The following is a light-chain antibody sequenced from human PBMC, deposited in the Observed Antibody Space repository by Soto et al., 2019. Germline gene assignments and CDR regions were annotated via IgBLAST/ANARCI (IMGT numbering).Light chain of an antibody. CDR3: QQYGSSLT. CDR2: GAS. CDR1: QSVSSSSY. Sequence: EIVLTQSPGTLSLSPGERATLSCRASQSVSSSSYLAWYQQKPGQAPRLLIYGASSRATGIPARFSGSGSGTDITLTISRLEPEDFAVYYCQQYGSSLTFGGGTKVEIK. V-gene: IGKV3-20*01. J-gene: IGKJ4*01.